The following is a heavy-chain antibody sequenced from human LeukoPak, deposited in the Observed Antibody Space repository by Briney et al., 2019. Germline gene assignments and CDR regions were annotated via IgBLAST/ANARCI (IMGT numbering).Heavy chain of an antibody. J-gene: IGHJ4*02. CDR2: IYYSGST. CDR3: ARTSSGVYYFDY. V-gene: IGHV4-39*01. Sequence: PSETLSLTCTVSGGSISSSSYYWGWIRQPPGKGQEWIGSIYYSGSTYYNPSLKSRVTISVDTSKNQFSLKLSSVTAADTAVYYCARTSSGVYYFDYWGQGTLVTVSS. D-gene: IGHD3-22*01. CDR1: GGSISSSSYY.